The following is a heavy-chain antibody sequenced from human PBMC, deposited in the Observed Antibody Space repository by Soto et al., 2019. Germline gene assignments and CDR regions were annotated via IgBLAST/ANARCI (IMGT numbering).Heavy chain of an antibody. J-gene: IGHJ4*02. D-gene: IGHD3-10*01. Sequence: QVQLQQWGAGLLKPSETLSLTCAVYGGPFSGYYWSWIRQPPGKGLEWIGEINHSGSTNYNPSLKSRVTISVDTSKNQFSLKLSSVTAADTAVYYCASALWFGELGYWGQGTLVTVSS. CDR1: GGPFSGYY. CDR2: INHSGST. CDR3: ASALWFGELGY. V-gene: IGHV4-34*01.